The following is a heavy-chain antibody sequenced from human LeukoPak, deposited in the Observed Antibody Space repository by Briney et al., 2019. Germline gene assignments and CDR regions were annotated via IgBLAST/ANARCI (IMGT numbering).Heavy chain of an antibody. D-gene: IGHD2-15*01. V-gene: IGHV3-30*02. CDR2: IRYDGSNK. CDR1: GFTFSSYG. CDR3: AKTRGVAGSFDY. J-gene: IGHJ4*02. Sequence: PGGSLRLSCAASGFTFSSYGMHWVRQAPGKGLEWVAFIRYDGSNKYYADSVKGRLTISRDNSKNTLYLQMNSLRAEDTAVYYCAKTRGVAGSFDYWGQGTLVTVSS.